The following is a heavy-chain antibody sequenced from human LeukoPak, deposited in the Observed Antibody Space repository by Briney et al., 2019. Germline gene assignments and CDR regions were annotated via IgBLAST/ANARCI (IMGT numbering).Heavy chain of an antibody. J-gene: IGHJ4*02. CDR1: GFTFSSYA. Sequence: PGGSLRLSCVASGFTFSSYAMNWVRQAPGKGLEWVSVISGSGGSTYYVDSVKGRFTISRDNSKNTLYLQMNSLRAEDTAVYYCAKAVGSSGWYEGVEYWGQGTLVTGSS. D-gene: IGHD6-19*01. CDR3: AKAVGSSGWYEGVEY. CDR2: ISGSGGST. V-gene: IGHV3-23*01.